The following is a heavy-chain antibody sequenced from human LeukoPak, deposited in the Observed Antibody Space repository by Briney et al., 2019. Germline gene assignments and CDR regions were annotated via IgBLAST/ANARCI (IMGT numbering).Heavy chain of an antibody. CDR3: ARHGGGGYNMDDAFDI. Sequence: PSQTLSLTCTVSGGSISSGSYYWSWIRQPPGKGLEWIGYIYYSGSTNYNPSLKSRVTISVDTSKNQFSLKLSSVTAADTAVYYCARHGGGGYNMDDAFDIWGQGTMVTVSS. V-gene: IGHV4-61*01. CDR1: GGSISSGSYY. D-gene: IGHD5-24*01. CDR2: IYYSGST. J-gene: IGHJ3*02.